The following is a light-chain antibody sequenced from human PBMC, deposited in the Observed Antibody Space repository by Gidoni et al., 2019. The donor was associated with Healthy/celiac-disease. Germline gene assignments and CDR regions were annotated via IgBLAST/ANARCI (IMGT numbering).Light chain of an antibody. J-gene: IGLJ2*01. CDR3: QSYDSSLSAHVV. Sequence: QSVLTQPPSVSVAPGPRVTISCTGSSPNIGAGYDVHWYQQLPGTAPKLLIYGNSNRPSGVPDRFSGSKSGTSASLAITGLQAEDEADYYCQSYDSSLSAHVVFGGGTKLTVL. V-gene: IGLV1-40*01. CDR2: GNS. CDR1: SPNIGAGYD.